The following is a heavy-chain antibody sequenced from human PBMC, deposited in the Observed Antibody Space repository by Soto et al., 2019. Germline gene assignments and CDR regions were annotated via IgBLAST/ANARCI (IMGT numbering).Heavy chain of an antibody. Sequence: GASVKVSCKASGYTFTSYAMHWVRQAPGQRLEWMGWINAGNGNTKYSQKFQGRVTITRDTSASTAYMELSSLRSEDTAVYYCARETYSGSFFNYGMDVWGQGTTVTVSS. CDR3: ARETYSGSFFNYGMDV. D-gene: IGHD1-26*01. J-gene: IGHJ6*02. CDR2: INAGNGNT. CDR1: GYTFTSYA. V-gene: IGHV1-3*01.